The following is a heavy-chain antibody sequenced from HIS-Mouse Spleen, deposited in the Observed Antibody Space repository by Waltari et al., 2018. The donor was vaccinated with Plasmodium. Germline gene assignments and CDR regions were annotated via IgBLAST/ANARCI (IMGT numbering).Heavy chain of an antibody. D-gene: IGHD6-13*01. J-gene: IGHJ4*02. V-gene: IGHV3-21*01. CDR2: ISSSSSYI. CDR3: ARESSSSWYFDY. Sequence: QAPGKGLEWVSSISSSSSYIYYADSVKGRFTISRDNAKNSLYLQMNSLRAEDTAVYYCARESSSSWYFDYWGQGTLVTVSS.